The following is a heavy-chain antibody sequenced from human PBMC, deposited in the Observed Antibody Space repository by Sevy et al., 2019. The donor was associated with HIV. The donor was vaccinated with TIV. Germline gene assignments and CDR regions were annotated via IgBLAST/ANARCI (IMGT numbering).Heavy chain of an antibody. CDR3: AKVPPGHCSSSSCPRAYYYYGMDV. J-gene: IGHJ6*02. V-gene: IGHV3-30*18. CDR2: ISYDGSIE. D-gene: IGHD2-15*01. CDR1: GFTFSTYG. Sequence: GGSLRLSCSASGFTFSTYGMHWVRQAPGKGLEWVAIISYDGSIEYYADSVKGRFTISRDNSKNTLYLQMKSLRAEDTAVYYCAKVPPGHCSSSSCPRAYYYYGMDVWGQGTTVTVSS.